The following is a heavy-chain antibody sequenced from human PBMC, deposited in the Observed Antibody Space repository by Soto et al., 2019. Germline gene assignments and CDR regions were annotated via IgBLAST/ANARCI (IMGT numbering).Heavy chain of an antibody. D-gene: IGHD3-3*01. CDR2: INPATGAA. CDR1: GYPVTAYY. J-gene: IGHJ3*02. Sequence: QLHLVQSGAVVKKPGASVTVSCSASGYPVTAYYMHWVRQAPGRGLEWMGGINPATGAAKYTQTIQGRVTMTRDTSTGKGFMELGGLTSEDTAVFFWARGGGVGVAGSAAFDMWGQGTLVTVSS. V-gene: IGHV1-2*02. CDR3: ARGGGVGVAGSAAFDM.